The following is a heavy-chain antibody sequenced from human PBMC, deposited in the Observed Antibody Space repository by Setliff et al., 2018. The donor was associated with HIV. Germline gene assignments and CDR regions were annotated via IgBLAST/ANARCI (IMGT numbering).Heavy chain of an antibody. V-gene: IGHV1-2*02. CDR1: GYTFSAYN. D-gene: IGHD3-16*01. Sequence: ASVKVSCKASGYTFSAYNMHWVRQAPGQGLEWMGWINPNSGDTNYAQKFQGRVTLTRDTSITKNQFSLKLRSVTAADTAVYYCARDLGILGQWEFWGQGALVTVSS. J-gene: IGHJ4*02. CDR2: INPNSGDT. CDR3: ARDLGILGQWEF.